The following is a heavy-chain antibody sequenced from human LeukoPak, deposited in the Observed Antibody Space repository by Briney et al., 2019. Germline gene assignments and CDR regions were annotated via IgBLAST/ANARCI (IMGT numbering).Heavy chain of an antibody. D-gene: IGHD2/OR15-2a*01. CDR2: IRYDGSNK. CDR3: AKDLKYQFDY. V-gene: IGHV3-30*02. Sequence: GGSLRLSCAASGFTFSSYEMNWVRQAPGKGLEWVAFIRYDGSNKYYADSVKGRFTISRDNSKNTLYLQMNSLRAEDTAVYYCAKDLKYQFDYWGQGTLVTVSS. CDR1: GFTFSSYE. J-gene: IGHJ4*02.